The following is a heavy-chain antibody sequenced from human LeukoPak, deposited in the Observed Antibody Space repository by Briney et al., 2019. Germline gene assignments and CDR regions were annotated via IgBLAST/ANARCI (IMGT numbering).Heavy chain of an antibody. Sequence: GESLKISCKGSEYSFTNYWIGWVRQMPGXGLEWMGIIYPGDSDTRYSPSFQGQVTISADKSISTAYLQWSSLKASDTAMYFCATYAGSYSKYFQHWGQGTLVTVSS. J-gene: IGHJ1*01. CDR3: ATYAGSYSKYFQH. CDR2: IYPGDSDT. D-gene: IGHD3-10*01. V-gene: IGHV5-51*01. CDR1: EYSFTNYW.